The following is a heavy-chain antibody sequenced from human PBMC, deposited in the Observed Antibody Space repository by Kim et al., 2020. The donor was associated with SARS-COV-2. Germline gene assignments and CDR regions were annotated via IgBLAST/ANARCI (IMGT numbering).Heavy chain of an antibody. CDR1: GYIFRNYG. D-gene: IGHD3-16*01. V-gene: IGHV1-18*01. Sequence: ASVKVSCKASGYIFRNYGISWVRQAPGQGPEWMGCISVYNGYTNYAQNLQGRVTMTTDTSTNTAYMELRSLRSDDTAVYFCVRDRESVRLIKSMYYFDSWGQGTLVSVSS. J-gene: IGHJ4*02. CDR3: VRDRESVRLIKSMYYFDS. CDR2: ISVYNGYT.